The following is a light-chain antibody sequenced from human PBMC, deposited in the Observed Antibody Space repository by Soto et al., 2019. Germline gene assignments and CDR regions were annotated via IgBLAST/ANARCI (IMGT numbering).Light chain of an antibody. CDR2: DAY. J-gene: IGKJ2*01. CDR1: QSVSRR. Sequence: DIQMTQSPSTLSAALGDRITSTCLASQSVSRRLACFQQKPGKAPKILIYDAYSLESGVPSRFRGRGSGTELTLTISSLQPDDCATYYCHTYNSYSLHTFGQGTKVAIK. CDR3: HTYNSYSLHT. V-gene: IGKV1-5*01.